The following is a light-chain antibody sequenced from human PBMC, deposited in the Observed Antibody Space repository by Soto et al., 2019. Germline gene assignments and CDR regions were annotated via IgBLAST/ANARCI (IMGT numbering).Light chain of an antibody. J-gene: IGLJ1*01. CDR2: DVN. CDR1: SSDVGGYNY. CDR3: CSYADTLYV. Sequence: QSVLTQPRSVSGSPGQSVTISCTGTSSDVGGYNYVSWYQQRPGKAPKLLIYDVNKRPSGVPDRFSGSKSGNTASLTISGLQAEDDANYYCCSYADTLYVFGTGTKLTVL. V-gene: IGLV2-11*01.